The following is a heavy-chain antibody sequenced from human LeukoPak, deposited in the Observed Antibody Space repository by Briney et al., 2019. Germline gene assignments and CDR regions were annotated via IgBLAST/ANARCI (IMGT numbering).Heavy chain of an antibody. CDR3: ARDQRTYYLGSGSYYKVGRLDF. CDR2: VIPVLGKS. D-gene: IGHD3-10*01. Sequence: ASVKVSCKSSGENLSNYLITWVRQAPGQGLEWMGHVIPVLGKSNYAQKSQGRITITADESTNTAYMELRSLRSEDTAVYYCARDQRTYYLGSGSYYKVGRLDFWGQGTLVTVSS. J-gene: IGHJ4*02. CDR1: GENLSNYL. V-gene: IGHV1-69*10.